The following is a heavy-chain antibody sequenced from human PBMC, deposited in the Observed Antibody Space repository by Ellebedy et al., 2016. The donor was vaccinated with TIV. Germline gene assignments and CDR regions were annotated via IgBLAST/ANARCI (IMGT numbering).Heavy chain of an antibody. Sequence: ASVKVSCXASGHTFTSHTIDWVRQAPGQRLEWLGWINAGNGNTKYSQKFQGRVTITRDTSASTVYMEMSSLRSEDTAVFYCARDPEGAYYYGSGKFDYWGQGTLVTVSS. J-gene: IGHJ4*02. CDR1: GHTFTSHT. D-gene: IGHD3-10*01. CDR3: ARDPEGAYYYGSGKFDY. CDR2: INAGNGNT. V-gene: IGHV1-3*01.